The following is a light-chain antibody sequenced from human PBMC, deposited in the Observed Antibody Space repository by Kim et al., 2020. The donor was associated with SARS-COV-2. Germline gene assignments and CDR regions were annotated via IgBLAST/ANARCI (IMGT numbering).Light chain of an antibody. J-gene: IGKJ3*01. V-gene: IGKV1-39*01. Sequence: SVGDRVTISCRASQSISSYLNGYQQKPGKAPKLLIYAASSLQSGVPSRFSGSGSGTDFTLTISSLQPEEFATYYCQQSYSTPLFTFGPGTKVDIK. CDR3: QQSYSTPLFT. CDR1: QSISSY. CDR2: AAS.